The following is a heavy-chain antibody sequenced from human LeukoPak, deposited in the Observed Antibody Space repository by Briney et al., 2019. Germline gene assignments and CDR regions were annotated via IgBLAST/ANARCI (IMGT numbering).Heavy chain of an antibody. Sequence: PGGSLRLSCAASGFTFDDYAMHWVRQAPGKGLEWVSGISWNSGSIGYADSVKGRFTISRDNSKNTLYLQMNSLRAEDTAVYYCAKNESNARRMDLFDYWGQGTLVTGSS. D-gene: IGHD2-2*01. CDR2: ISWNSGSI. CDR3: AKNESNARRMDLFDY. V-gene: IGHV3-9*01. CDR1: GFTFDDYA. J-gene: IGHJ4*02.